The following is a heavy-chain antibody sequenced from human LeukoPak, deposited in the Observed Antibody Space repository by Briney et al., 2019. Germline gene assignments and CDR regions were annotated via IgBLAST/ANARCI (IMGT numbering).Heavy chain of an antibody. CDR2: LYGGGET. D-gene: IGHD4-17*01. CDR1: GVTVSNNY. V-gene: IGHV3-66*01. Sequence: PGGSLRLSCAVSGVTVSNNYMSWVRQAPGRGLEWVSILYGGGETYYADAVKDRFGISRDGSKNTLFLHMNSLRAEDTAVYYCATTVTNYFESWGQGTLVTVSS. CDR3: ATTVTNYFES. J-gene: IGHJ4*02.